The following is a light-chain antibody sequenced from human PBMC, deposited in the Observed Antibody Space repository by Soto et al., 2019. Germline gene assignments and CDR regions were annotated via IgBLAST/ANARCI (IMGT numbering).Light chain of an antibody. CDR3: QAWDSSTVV. V-gene: IGLV3-1*01. CDR2: QES. J-gene: IGLJ2*01. CDR1: KLGDKY. Sequence: SYELTQPPSVSVSPGQTASITCSADKLGDKYACWYQQKPGQSPVLVIYQESRRPSGIPERFSGSNSGNTATLTISGTQAMDEADYYCQAWDSSTVVFGGGTQLTVL.